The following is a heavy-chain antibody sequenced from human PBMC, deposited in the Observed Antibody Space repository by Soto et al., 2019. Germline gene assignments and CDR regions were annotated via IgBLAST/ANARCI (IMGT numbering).Heavy chain of an antibody. V-gene: IGHV3-23*01. CDR1: GFTFRSYA. J-gene: IGHJ6*02. CDR2: ISGSGGIT. D-gene: IGHD4-17*01. Sequence: PGGSLRLSCAASGFTFRSYAMSWVRQAPGKGLEWVSAISGSGGITYYADSVKGRFTISRDNSKNTLYLQMNSLRAEDTAVYYCAKGPPVGDYVPYYHYGMDVWGQGTTVTVSS. CDR3: AKGPPVGDYVPYYHYGMDV.